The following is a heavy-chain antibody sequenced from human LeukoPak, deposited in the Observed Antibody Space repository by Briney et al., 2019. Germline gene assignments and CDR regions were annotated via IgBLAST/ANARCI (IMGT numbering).Heavy chain of an antibody. CDR1: GFTFSSYA. V-gene: IGHV3-21*01. J-gene: IGHJ4*02. D-gene: IGHD3-16*01. CDR2: FSSSSGYI. Sequence: GGSRRLSCAASGFTFSSYATNWVRQAPGRGLGWVASFSSSSGYIYYADSVKGRFTISRDNAKNSLYLQMNSLRGDDTAVYYCVRKGGPYTFDHWGQGTLVTVSS. CDR3: VRKGGPYTFDH.